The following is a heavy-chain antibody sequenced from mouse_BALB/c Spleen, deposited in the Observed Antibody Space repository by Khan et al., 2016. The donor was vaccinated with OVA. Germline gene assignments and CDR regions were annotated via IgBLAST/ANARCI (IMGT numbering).Heavy chain of an antibody. D-gene: IGHD2-3*01. Sequence: VQLKESGPGLVAPSQSLSITCTVSGFSLTSYGIHWVRQPPGKGLEWLGVIWAGGSTNYNSALMSRLSISKDKPKSQVFLKMNSLQTDDTAMYYCARGDGYYEDAMDYWGQGTSVTVSS. CDR3: ARGDGYYEDAMDY. V-gene: IGHV2-9*02. J-gene: IGHJ4*01. CDR2: IWAGGST. CDR1: GFSLTSYG.